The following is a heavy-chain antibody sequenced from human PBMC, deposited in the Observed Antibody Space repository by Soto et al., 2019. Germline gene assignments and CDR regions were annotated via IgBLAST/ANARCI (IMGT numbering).Heavy chain of an antibody. CDR1: GFAFNTYA. Sequence: GGSLRLSCAASGFAFNTYAMSWVRQAPERGLEWVSAVTSGGGATFYAESVKGRFAISRDNSKSTLYLQMNSLRAEDTAVYYCATMATTARFFHYWGQGTLVTVSS. V-gene: IGHV3-23*01. J-gene: IGHJ4*02. D-gene: IGHD1-26*01. CDR3: ATMATTARFFHY. CDR2: VTSGGGAT.